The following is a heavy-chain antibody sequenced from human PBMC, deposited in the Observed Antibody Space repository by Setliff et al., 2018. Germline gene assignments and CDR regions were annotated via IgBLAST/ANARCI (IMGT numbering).Heavy chain of an antibody. V-gene: IGHV1-69*13. D-gene: IGHD3-3*01. CDR3: MRLVRFCSRTVCQRTSGDEA. CDR1: GGTFRTYE. Sequence: SVKVSCKVSGGTFRTYEINWVRQAPGQGFEWMGRIIPMFEKTNYAQKFQGRVTITADESTTTTYMELSSLRSDDTAVYYCMRLVRFCSRTVCQRTSGDEAWGQGTLVTVSS. J-gene: IGHJ5*02. CDR2: IIPMFEKT.